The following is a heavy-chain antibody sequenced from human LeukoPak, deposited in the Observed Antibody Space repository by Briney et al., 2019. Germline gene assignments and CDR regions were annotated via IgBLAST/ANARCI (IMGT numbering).Heavy chain of an antibody. Sequence: SETLSLTCTVSGGSISSGGYYWSWIRQHPGKGLEWIGYIYYSGSTYYNPSLKSQVTISVDTSKNQFSLKLSSVTAADTAVYYCARARDSSSYLDYWGQGTLVTVSS. CDR3: ARARDSSSYLDY. J-gene: IGHJ4*02. V-gene: IGHV4-31*01. D-gene: IGHD6-6*01. CDR1: GGSISSGGYY. CDR2: IYYSGST.